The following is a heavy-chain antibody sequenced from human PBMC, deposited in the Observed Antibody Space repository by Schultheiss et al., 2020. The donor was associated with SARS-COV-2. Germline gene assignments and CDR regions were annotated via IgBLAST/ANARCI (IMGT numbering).Heavy chain of an antibody. Sequence: SETLSLTCTVSGGSISSGYYWGWIRQPPGKGLEWIGYIYYSGSTYYNPSLKSRVTISVDTSKNQFSLKLSSVTAADTAVYYCARADANYYDSSGAIDYWGQGTLVTVSS. D-gene: IGHD3-22*01. V-gene: IGHV4-31*03. J-gene: IGHJ4*02. CDR1: GGSISSGYY. CDR2: IYYSGST. CDR3: ARADANYYDSSGAIDY.